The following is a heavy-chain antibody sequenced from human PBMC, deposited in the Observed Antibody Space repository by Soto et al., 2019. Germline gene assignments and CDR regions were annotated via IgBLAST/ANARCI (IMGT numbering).Heavy chain of an antibody. CDR1: GGSISSGGYY. CDR3: AGLYRYESSGYQLNY. J-gene: IGHJ4*02. CDR2: IYYSGST. Sequence: SETLSLTCTGSGGSISSGGYYWSWIRQHPGKGLEWIGYIYYSGSTYYNPSLKSRVTISVDTSKNQFSLKLSSVTVADTAVYYCAGLYRYESSGYQLNYWGQGTQVTVSS. D-gene: IGHD3-22*01. V-gene: IGHV4-31*03.